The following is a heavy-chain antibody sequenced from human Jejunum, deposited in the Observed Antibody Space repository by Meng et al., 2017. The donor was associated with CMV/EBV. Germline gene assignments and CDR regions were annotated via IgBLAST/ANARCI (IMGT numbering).Heavy chain of an antibody. CDR1: GFTFSDAW. CDR2: IKAKTDGEPT. V-gene: IGHV3-15*01. J-gene: IGHJ4*02. CDR3: TRSKVGDFDY. D-gene: IGHD3-3*01. Sequence: EVQLVESGGGLVKPGGSLRLSCAASGFTFSDAWMSWVRQAPGKGLEWVGRIKAKTDGEPTDYAAPVKGRFTLSRDDSKNTAYLQMDSLKTDDTAAYYCTRSKVGDFDYWGQGTLVTVSS.